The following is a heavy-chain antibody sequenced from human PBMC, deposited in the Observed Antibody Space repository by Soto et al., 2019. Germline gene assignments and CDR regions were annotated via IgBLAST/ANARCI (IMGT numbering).Heavy chain of an antibody. Sequence: EVQLVESGGGLVQPGGSLRLSCAASGFTFSSYSMNWVRQAPGKGLEWISYISSSSSTIYYADSVKGRFTISRDNAKNSLYLQRNSLGAEDAAVYYCASLGYSPDEHFDYWGQGTLVTVSS. J-gene: IGHJ4*02. D-gene: IGHD5-12*01. CDR2: ISSSSSTI. V-gene: IGHV3-48*01. CDR1: GFTFSSYS. CDR3: ASLGYSPDEHFDY.